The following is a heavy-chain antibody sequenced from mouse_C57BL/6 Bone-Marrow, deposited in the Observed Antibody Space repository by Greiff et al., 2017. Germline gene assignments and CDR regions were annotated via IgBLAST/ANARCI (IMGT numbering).Heavy chain of an antibody. CDR3: ARLDGSSPYWYFDV. D-gene: IGHD1-1*01. CDR2: IYPSDSET. CDR1: GYTFPSYW. Sequence: QVQLQQPGAELVRPGSSVKLSCKASGYTFPSYWMDWVKQRPGQGLEWIGNIYPSDSETHYNQKFKDKATLTVDKSSSTAYMQLSSLTSEDSAVYYSARLDGSSPYWYFDVWGTGTTVTVSS. J-gene: IGHJ1*03. V-gene: IGHV1-61*01.